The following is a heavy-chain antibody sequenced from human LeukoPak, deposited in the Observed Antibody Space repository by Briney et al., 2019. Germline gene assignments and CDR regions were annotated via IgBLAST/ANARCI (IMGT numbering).Heavy chain of an antibody. CDR3: ASARGYSGYDFSGLGAFDI. Sequence: SQTLSLTCTVSGGSISSGGYYWSWIRQPPGKGLEWIGYIYHSGSTYYNPSLKSRVTISVDRSKNQFSLKLSSVTAADTAVYYCASARGYSGYDFSGLGAFDIWGQGTMVTVSS. CDR1: GGSISSGGYY. J-gene: IGHJ3*02. V-gene: IGHV4-30-2*01. D-gene: IGHD5-12*01. CDR2: IYHSGST.